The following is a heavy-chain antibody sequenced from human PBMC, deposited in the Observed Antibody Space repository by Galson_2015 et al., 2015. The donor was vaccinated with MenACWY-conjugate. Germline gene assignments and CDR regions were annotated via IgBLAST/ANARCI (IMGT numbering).Heavy chain of an antibody. CDR3: ARLGGNYSTTSHFDY. J-gene: IGHJ4*02. Sequence: SLRLSCAASGFTFSTYWMHWVRQAPGKGLVWVSRINSDGRSTSYADSVKGRFTISRDNAKNTLYLQMNSLRAEDTAVYYCARLGGNYSTTSHFDYWGQGTLVTVSS. D-gene: IGHD1-26*01. CDR2: INSDGRST. V-gene: IGHV3-74*01. CDR1: GFTFSTYW.